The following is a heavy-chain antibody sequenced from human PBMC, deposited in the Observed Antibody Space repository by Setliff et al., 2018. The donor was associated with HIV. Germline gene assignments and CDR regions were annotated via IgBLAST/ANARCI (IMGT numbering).Heavy chain of an antibody. CDR2: VNHNGGT. J-gene: IGHJ3*02. D-gene: IGHD7-27*01. CDR3: TRKKTGQFGAFNM. CDR1: GGSFSGSY. V-gene: IGHV4-34*01. Sequence: SETLSLTCAVYGGSFSGSYWSWIRQSPGTGLEWIGEVNHNGGTNYNPSLKSRVVVSVDRSKNQFSLKLISVTAADTAVYYCTRKKTGQFGAFNMWGRGTLVT.